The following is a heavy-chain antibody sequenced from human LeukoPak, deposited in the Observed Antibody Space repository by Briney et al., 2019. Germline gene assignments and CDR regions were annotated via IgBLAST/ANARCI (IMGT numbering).Heavy chain of an antibody. Sequence: PSGTLSLTCTVSGGSICGSSYYWSSIRQPAGKWRGWIGRMYNAETTQYHPCLETRVTMSVDTTKNQFSRKLSSVTAADTAVYCCTRDSLDYCSYTMDVWGKGTTVTVSS. V-gene: IGHV4-61*02. CDR2: MYNAETT. CDR3: TRDSLDYCSYTMDV. J-gene: IGHJ6*03. CDR1: GGSICGSSYY.